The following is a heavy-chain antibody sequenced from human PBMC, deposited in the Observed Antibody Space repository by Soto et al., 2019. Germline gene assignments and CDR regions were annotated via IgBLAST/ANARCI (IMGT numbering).Heavy chain of an antibody. V-gene: IGHV4-30-2*01. CDR1: GDTISTGGYS. CDR2: TYHSGNP. Sequence: SETLSLTCGVSGDTISTGGYSWAWIRQPPGKALEWIGHTYHSGNPYYNPSLKSRVIISVDRSKNQFSLKVSSVTAADTAVYYCASVRGGYYYAMDVWGQGTTVTVSS. D-gene: IGHD3-10*02. J-gene: IGHJ6*02. CDR3: ASVRGGYYYAMDV.